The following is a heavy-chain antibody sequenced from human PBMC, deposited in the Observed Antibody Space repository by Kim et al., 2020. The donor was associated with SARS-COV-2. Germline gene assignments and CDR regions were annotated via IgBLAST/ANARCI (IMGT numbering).Heavy chain of an antibody. Sequence: ASVKVSCKASGYTFTSYGISWVRQAPGQGLEWMGWISAYNGNTNYAQKLQGRVTMTTDTSTSTAYMELRSLRSDDTAVYYCARDWAGRVTTSYYYGMDVWGQGTTVTVSS. V-gene: IGHV1-18*01. J-gene: IGHJ6*02. CDR2: ISAYNGNT. CDR3: ARDWAGRVTTSYYYGMDV. D-gene: IGHD4-17*01. CDR1: GYTFTSYG.